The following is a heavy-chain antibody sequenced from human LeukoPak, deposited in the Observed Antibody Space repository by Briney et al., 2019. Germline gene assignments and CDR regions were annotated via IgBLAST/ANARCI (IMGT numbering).Heavy chain of an antibody. Sequence: PSETLSLTCAVYGGSFSGYYWSWIRQPPGKGLEWIGEINHSGSTNYNPSLKSRVTISVDASKNQFSLKLSSVTAADTAVYYCARGRAKQQLVKYWYFDLWGRGTLVTVSS. V-gene: IGHV4-34*01. CDR3: ARGRAKQQLVKYWYFDL. D-gene: IGHD6-13*01. CDR1: GGSFSGYY. CDR2: INHSGST. J-gene: IGHJ2*01.